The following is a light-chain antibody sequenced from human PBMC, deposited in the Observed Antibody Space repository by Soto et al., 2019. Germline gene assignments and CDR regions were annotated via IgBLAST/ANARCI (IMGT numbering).Light chain of an antibody. J-gene: IGKJ1*01. V-gene: IGKV1-5*01. CDR1: QSLNRW. CDR2: DAS. Sequence: DIEMSHSPSSLSASVCDRVSMRCXASQSLNRWLAWYQQKPGKAPKLLIYDASSLQSGVPSRFSGSGSGTEFALAISSLQPDDFATYYCQQYNTYSWTFGPGTKVDIK. CDR3: QQYNTYSWT.